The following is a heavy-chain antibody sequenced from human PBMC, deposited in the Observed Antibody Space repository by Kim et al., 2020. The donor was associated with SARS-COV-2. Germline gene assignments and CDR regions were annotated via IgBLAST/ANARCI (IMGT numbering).Heavy chain of an antibody. CDR3: ARDEGIVVVPAATRYGMDV. Sequence: ASVKVSCKASGYTFTSYGISWVRQAPGQGLEWMGWISAYNGNTNYAQKLQGRVTMTTDTSTSTAYTELRSLRSDDTAVYYCARDEGIVVVPAATRYGMDVWGQGTTVTVSS. CDR2: ISAYNGNT. V-gene: IGHV1-18*01. D-gene: IGHD2-2*01. J-gene: IGHJ6*02. CDR1: GYTFTSYG.